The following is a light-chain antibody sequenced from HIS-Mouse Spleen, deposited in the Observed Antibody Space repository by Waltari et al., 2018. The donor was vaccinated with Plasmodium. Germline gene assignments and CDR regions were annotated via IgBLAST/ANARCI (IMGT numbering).Light chain of an antibody. CDR2: LNSDDSH. Sequence: QLVLTQSPSASASLGASVKLTCTLSSGHSSYAIAWHQQQPEKGPRYLMKLNSDDSHSKGDGLPDRFSGSSSGAERYLTISSLQSEDEADYYCQTWGTGIQVFGGGTKLTVL. CDR1: SGHSSYA. J-gene: IGLJ3*02. CDR3: QTWGTGIQV. V-gene: IGLV4-69*01.